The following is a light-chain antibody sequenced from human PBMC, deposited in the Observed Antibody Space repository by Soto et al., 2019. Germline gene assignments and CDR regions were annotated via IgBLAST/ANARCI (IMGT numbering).Light chain of an antibody. CDR1: QAISSA. CDR2: DAS. V-gene: IGKV1-13*02. J-gene: IGKJ5*01. CDR3: QQFNSYAFT. Sequence: AIQLTQSPSSLSASVGDRVTITCRASQAISSALAWYQQKPGKAPNLLIYDASSLESGVPSRFSGSGSGTDFTLTISSLQPEDFATYYCQQFNSYAFTFGQGTRLAIK.